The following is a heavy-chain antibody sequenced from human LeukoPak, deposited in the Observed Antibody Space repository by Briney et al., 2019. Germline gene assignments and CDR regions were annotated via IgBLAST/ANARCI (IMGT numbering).Heavy chain of an antibody. CDR2: IGGSGSTT. D-gene: IGHD2-2*01. V-gene: IGHV3-23*01. Sequence: GWSLRLSCAAPGFTFSNYAMSWVRQAPGKGLEWVSSIGGSGSTTYHADSVRGRFTISRDNSKNTLYLQMNSLRAEDTAVYFCAKLRSSSSYAALDYWGQGILVTVSS. CDR1: GFTFSNYA. CDR3: AKLRSSSSYAALDY. J-gene: IGHJ4*02.